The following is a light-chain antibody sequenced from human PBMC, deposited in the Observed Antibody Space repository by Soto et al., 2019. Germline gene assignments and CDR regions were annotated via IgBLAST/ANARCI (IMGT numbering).Light chain of an antibody. CDR2: GNS. J-gene: IGLJ1*01. Sequence: QSVLTQPPSGSGAPGQRVTISCTGSSSNIGAGYDVHWYQQLPGTAPKLLIYGNSNRPSGVPDRFSGSKSGTSASLAITGLQAEDEADYYCQSYDSSLSGSYVFGTWTKVTVL. V-gene: IGLV1-40*01. CDR1: SSNIGAGYD. CDR3: QSYDSSLSGSYV.